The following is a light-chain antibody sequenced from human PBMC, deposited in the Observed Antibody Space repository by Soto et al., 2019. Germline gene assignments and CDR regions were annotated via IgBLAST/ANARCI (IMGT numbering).Light chain of an antibody. Sequence: QSVLTQPRSVSGSPGQSVTFSCTGTSGDIGAYNYVSWYQFHPGRAPKMIIYDVNKRPSGVPDRFSGSKSGNTASLTISGLQAEDEADYYCCSYANTSRVFGGGTKLTVL. CDR3: CSYANTSRV. J-gene: IGLJ3*02. CDR1: SGDIGAYNY. V-gene: IGLV2-11*01. CDR2: DVN.